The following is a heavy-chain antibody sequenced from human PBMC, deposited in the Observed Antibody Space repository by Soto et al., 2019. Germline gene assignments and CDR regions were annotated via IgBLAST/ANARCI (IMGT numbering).Heavy chain of an antibody. V-gene: IGHV4-39*01. CDR1: GGSISSSIYY. CDR2: IYYSGST. Sequence: SETLSLTCTVSGGSISSSIYYWGWIRQPPGKGLEWIGSIYYSGSTYYNPSLKSRVTISVDTSKNQFSLKLSSVTAADTAVYYCAKGIAAAGTFDYWGQGTLVTVPQ. CDR3: AKGIAAAGTFDY. D-gene: IGHD6-13*01. J-gene: IGHJ4*02.